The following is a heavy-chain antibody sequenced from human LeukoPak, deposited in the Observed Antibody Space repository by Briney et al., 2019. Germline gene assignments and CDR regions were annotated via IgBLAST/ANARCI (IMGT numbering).Heavy chain of an antibody. D-gene: IGHD6-19*01. CDR2: IIPIFGTA. Sequence: ASVKVSCKASGGTFSSYAISWVRQAPGQGLEWMGGIIPIFGTANHAQKFQGRVTITADGSTSTAYMELSSLRSEDTAVYYCARTGRSSGWYWFDPWGQGTLVTVSS. CDR1: GGTFSSYA. V-gene: IGHV1-69*13. J-gene: IGHJ5*02. CDR3: ARTGRSSGWYWFDP.